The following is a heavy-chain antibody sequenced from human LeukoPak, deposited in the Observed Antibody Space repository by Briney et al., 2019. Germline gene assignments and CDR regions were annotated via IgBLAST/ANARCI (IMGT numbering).Heavy chain of an antibody. CDR3: ARERVVVPAAPWEPYYYYGMDV. V-gene: IGHV1-2*02. Sequence: GASVKVSCKASGYTFTGYYMHWVRQAPGQGLEWMGWINPNSGGTNHAQKFQGRVTMTRDTSISTAYMELSRLRSDDTAVYYCARERVVVPAAPWEPYYYYGMDVWGQGTTVTVSS. CDR2: INPNSGGT. CDR1: GYTFTGYY. D-gene: IGHD2-2*01. J-gene: IGHJ6*02.